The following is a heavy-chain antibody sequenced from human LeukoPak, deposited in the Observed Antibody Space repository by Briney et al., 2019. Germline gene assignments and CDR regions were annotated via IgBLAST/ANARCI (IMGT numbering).Heavy chain of an antibody. Sequence: LSLTCAVYGGSFSGYYWSWIRQPPGKGLEWVAVVSYDGTNRYYADSVQGRFTISRDNSKNTLYLQMNSLRPEDTAAYYCTKGVLGRTQSVSAGLDYWGQGTLVTVSS. D-gene: IGHD7-27*01. CDR3: TKGVLGRTQSVSAGLDY. CDR2: VSYDGTNR. J-gene: IGHJ4*02. CDR1: GGSFSGYY. V-gene: IGHV3-30*18.